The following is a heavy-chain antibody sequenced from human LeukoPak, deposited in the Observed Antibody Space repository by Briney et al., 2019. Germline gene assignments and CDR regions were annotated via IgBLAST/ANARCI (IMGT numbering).Heavy chain of an antibody. CDR1: GFTFSSYA. D-gene: IGHD3-22*01. CDR3: ARDCQSRGYYQENYFDY. J-gene: IGHJ4*02. V-gene: IGHV3-30-3*01. Sequence: GGSLRLSCSVSGFTFSSYAMHWVRQAPGKGLEWVAVISYDGSNKYYADSVKGRFTISRDNSKNTLYLQMNSLRAEDTAVYYCARDCQSRGYYQENYFDYWGQGTLVTVSS. CDR2: ISYDGSNK.